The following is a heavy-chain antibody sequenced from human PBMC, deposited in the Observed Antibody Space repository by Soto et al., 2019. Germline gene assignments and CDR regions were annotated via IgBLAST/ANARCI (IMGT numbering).Heavy chain of an antibody. Sequence: QVQLVQSGAEVKKPGASVKVSCKASGYTFTGYYMHWVRQAPGQGLEWMGWINPNSGGTNYAQKFQGWVTMTRDTSISTAYRERRRRRSDDTAVYYCARPAIPADSSSWTHAGDYYYGMDVWGQGTTVTVSS. CDR1: GYTFTGYY. D-gene: IGHD6-13*01. V-gene: IGHV1-2*04. J-gene: IGHJ6*02. CDR3: ARPAIPADSSSWTHAGDYYYGMDV. CDR2: INPNSGGT.